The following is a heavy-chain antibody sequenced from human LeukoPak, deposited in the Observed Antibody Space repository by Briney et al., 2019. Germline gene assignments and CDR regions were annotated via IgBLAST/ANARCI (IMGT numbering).Heavy chain of an antibody. V-gene: IGHV3-33*01. D-gene: IGHD6-19*01. CDR2: IWYDGNNK. CDR1: GFTFSSYG. J-gene: IGHJ6*02. CDR3: ARDNIAVAGTGYYYYGMDV. Sequence: PGGSLRLSCAASGFTFSSYGMHWVRQAPGKGLEWVAVIWYDGNNKYYADSVKGRFTISGDNSKNTLYLQMNSLRAEDTAVYYCARDNIAVAGTGYYYYGMDVWGQGTTVAVSS.